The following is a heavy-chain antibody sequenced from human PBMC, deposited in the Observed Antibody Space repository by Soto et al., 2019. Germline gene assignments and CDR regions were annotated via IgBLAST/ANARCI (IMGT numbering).Heavy chain of an antibody. Sequence: PGESLKISCKGSGYSFAIYWIGWVRQMPGKGLEWMGIIYPDDSDIRYSPSLQGQVTVSADKSISTAYLQWSSLKASDTAIYYCARQYGSGSFDYWGQGTLVTVSS. CDR3: ARQYGSGSFDY. CDR2: IYPDDSDI. V-gene: IGHV5-51*01. CDR1: GYSFAIYW. J-gene: IGHJ4*02. D-gene: IGHD3-10*01.